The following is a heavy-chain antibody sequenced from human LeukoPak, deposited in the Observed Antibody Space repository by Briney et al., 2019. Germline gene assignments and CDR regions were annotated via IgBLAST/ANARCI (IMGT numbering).Heavy chain of an antibody. J-gene: IGHJ4*02. CDR2: TYYRSKWYN. V-gene: IGHV6-1*01. CDR3: AKEVVSRISSWYYFDY. D-gene: IGHD6-13*01. CDR1: RDSVSSNSAA. Sequence: SQTLSLTCAISRDSVSSNSAAWNWIRQSPSRGLEWLGRTYYRSKWYNDYAVSVKSRVTINPDTSKNQFSLQLNSVTPEDTAIYYCAKEVVSRISSWYYFDYWGQGTLVTVSS.